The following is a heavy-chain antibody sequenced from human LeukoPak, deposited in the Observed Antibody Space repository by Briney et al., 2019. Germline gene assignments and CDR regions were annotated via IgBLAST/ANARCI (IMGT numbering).Heavy chain of an antibody. CDR2: ISGSGGST. D-gene: IGHD5-12*01. CDR3: ARDQGYDVTEAPDY. CDR1: GFTFSSYA. V-gene: IGHV3-23*01. Sequence: GGSLRLSCAASGFTFSSYAMSWVRQAPGKGLEWVSAISGSGGSTYYADSVKGRFTISRDNSKNTLYLQMNSLRAEDTAVYYCARDQGYDVTEAPDYWGQGTLVTVSS. J-gene: IGHJ4*02.